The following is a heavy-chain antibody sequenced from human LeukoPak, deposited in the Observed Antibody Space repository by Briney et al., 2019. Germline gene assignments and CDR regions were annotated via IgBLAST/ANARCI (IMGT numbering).Heavy chain of an antibody. CDR2: ISGSGGST. V-gene: IGHV3-23*01. D-gene: IGHD2-2*01. Sequence: GGSLRLSCAASGFTFSSYAMSWVRQAPGKGLEWVSAISGSGGSTYYADSVKGRFTISRDNSKDTLYLQMNSLRAEDTAVYYCAKDRRYCSSTSCYRDFDYWGQGTLVAVSS. J-gene: IGHJ4*02. CDR3: AKDRRYCSSTSCYRDFDY. CDR1: GFTFSSYA.